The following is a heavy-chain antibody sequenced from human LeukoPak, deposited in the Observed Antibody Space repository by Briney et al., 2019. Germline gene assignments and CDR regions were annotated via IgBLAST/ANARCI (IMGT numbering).Heavy chain of an antibody. Sequence: SETLSLTCTVSGGSISSYYWNWIRQPPGKGLEWIGYIYYSGSTNYNASLKSRVTISVDTSKNQFSLKLSSVTAADTAVYYCARRHRYCSTNCYLTDYWGQGTLVTVSS. CDR1: GGSISSYY. CDR2: IYYSGST. CDR3: ARRHRYCSTNCYLTDY. D-gene: IGHD2-2*01. V-gene: IGHV4-59*08. J-gene: IGHJ4*02.